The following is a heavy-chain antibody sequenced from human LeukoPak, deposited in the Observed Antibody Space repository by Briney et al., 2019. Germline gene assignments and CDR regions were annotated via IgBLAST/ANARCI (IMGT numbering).Heavy chain of an antibody. J-gene: IGHJ4*02. D-gene: IGHD4/OR15-4a*01. V-gene: IGHV3-53*01. CDR1: GFTVSTNS. Sequence: GGSLRLSCTVSGFTVSTNSMSWVRQAPGKGLEWVSFIYSDNTHYSDPVKGRFTISRDNSKNTLYLQMNSLRAEDTAVYYCAKRAGAYSHPYDYWGQGTLVTVSS. CDR3: AKRAGAYSHPYDY. CDR2: IYSDNT.